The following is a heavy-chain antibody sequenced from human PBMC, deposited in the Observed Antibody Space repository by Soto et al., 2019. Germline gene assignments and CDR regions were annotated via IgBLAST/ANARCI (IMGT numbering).Heavy chain of an antibody. D-gene: IGHD4-17*01. V-gene: IGHV4-34*01. CDR3: ARGRPRGAVTHKYYYYYYGMDV. J-gene: IGHJ6*02. CDR2: INHSGST. CDR1: VGSFSGYY. Sequence: SETLSLTSAVYVGSFSGYYWGGIRNPPGKGRGWFGEINHSGSTNYNPSLKSRVTISVDTSKNQFSLKLSSVTAADTAVYYCARGRPRGAVTHKYYYYYYGMDVWGQGTTVTVSS.